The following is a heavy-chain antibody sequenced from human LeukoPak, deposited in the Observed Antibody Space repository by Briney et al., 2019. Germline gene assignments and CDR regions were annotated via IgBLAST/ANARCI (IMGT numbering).Heavy chain of an antibody. CDR2: ITSSSRYT. CDR3: ARDGLTTVTTVSRYYGMDV. Sequence: GGSLRLSCVASGFTFSDYYMSWIRQAPGKGLEWVAYITSSSRYTKYADSVKGRFTISRDNAKKSLYLQMNSLRAEDTAVYYCARDGLTTVTTVSRYYGMDVWGQGTTVTVFS. D-gene: IGHD4-17*01. CDR1: GFTFSDYY. J-gene: IGHJ6*02. V-gene: IGHV3-11*05.